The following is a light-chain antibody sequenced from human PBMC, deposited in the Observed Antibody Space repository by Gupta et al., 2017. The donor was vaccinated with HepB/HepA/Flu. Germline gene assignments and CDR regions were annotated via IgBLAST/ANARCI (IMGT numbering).Light chain of an antibody. CDR2: GTS. V-gene: IGKV3-20*01. J-gene: IGKJ4*01. CDR3: QQYGSSPLT. Sequence: EIVLTQSPGTLSLSPGERATPSCRASQSVSSSYLAWYQLKPGQAPRLLIYGTSSRATGIPDRFSGSGSGTDFTLSISRLEPEDFAVYYCQQYGSSPLTFGGGTKVEIK. CDR1: QSVSSSY.